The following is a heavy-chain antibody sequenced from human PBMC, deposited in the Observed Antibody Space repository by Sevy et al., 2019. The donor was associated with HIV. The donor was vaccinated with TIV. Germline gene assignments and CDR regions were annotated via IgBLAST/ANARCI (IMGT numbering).Heavy chain of an antibody. D-gene: IGHD2-21*01. Sequence: GGSLRLSCTASGFTFSNSAMSWVRQAPGKGLEWVSAISDSGGRAYYADSVEGRFTISRDNSKNTLYLQMNSLRVDDTAVYYCAKRPDLRVILPTGVLDVWGQGTRVTVSS. CDR2: ISDSGGRA. CDR3: AKRPDLRVILPTGVLDV. CDR1: GFTFSNSA. V-gene: IGHV3-23*01. J-gene: IGHJ6*02.